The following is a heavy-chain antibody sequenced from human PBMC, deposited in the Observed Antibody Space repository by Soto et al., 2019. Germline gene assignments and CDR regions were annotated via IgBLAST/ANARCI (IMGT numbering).Heavy chain of an antibody. CDR3: ARGMVAATLNYYYYGMDV. D-gene: IGHD2-15*01. CDR1: GYTFTSYY. V-gene: IGHV1-46*01. CDR2: INPSGGST. J-gene: IGHJ6*02. Sequence: ASVKVSCKASGYTFTSYYMHWVRQAPGQGLEWMGIINPSGGSTSYAQKFQGRVTMTRDTSTSTVYMELSSLRSEDTAVYYCARGMVAATLNYYYYGMDVWGQGTTVTVS.